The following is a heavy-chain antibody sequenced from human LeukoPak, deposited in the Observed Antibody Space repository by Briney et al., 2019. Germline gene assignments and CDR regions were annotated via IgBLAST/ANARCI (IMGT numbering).Heavy chain of an antibody. CDR1: GYTFTGYY. D-gene: IGHD3-10*01. CDR2: INPNSGGT. CDR3: AREITMVRGVSGDY. J-gene: IGHJ4*02. V-gene: IGHV1-2*02. Sequence: ASVKVSCKASGYTFTGYYMHWVRQAPGQGLEWMGWINPNSGGTNYAQKFQGRVTMTRDTSISTAYMELSRLRSDDTAVYYCAREITMVRGVSGDYWGQGTLVTVSS.